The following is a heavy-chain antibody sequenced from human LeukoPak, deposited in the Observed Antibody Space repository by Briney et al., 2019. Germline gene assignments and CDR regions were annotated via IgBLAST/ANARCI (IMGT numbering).Heavy chain of an antibody. Sequence: ASVKVSCKASGYTFTSYYMHWVRHTPVQGLEWMGIIKPSGCSTSYAQKFQGRVTMPRDTSTSTVYMELSSLRSEDTAVYYGARDSIVVVPAEGGFDYWGQGTLVTVSS. J-gene: IGHJ4*02. CDR3: ARDSIVVVPAEGGFDY. CDR2: IKPSGCST. D-gene: IGHD2-21*02. V-gene: IGHV1-46*01. CDR1: GYTFTSYY.